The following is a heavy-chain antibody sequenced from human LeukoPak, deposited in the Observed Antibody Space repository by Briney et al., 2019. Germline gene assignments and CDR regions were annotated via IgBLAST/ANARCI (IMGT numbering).Heavy chain of an antibody. J-gene: IGHJ4*02. V-gene: IGHV4-59*01. CDR2: IYYSGST. CDR3: ARGGGYSSSWRPYYFDY. D-gene: IGHD6-13*01. Sequence: PSETLSLTCTVSGGSISSYYWSWIRQPPGKGLEWIGYIYYSGSTNYNPSLKSRVTISVDTSKNQFSLELSSVTAADTAVYYCARGGGYSSSWRPYYFDYWGQGTLVTVSS. CDR1: GGSISSYY.